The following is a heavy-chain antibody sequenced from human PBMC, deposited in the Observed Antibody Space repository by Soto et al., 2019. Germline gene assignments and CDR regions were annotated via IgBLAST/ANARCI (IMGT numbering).Heavy chain of an antibody. CDR3: ARDSWLFDY. D-gene: IGHD2-15*01. J-gene: IGHJ4*02. Sequence: SETLSLTCTVSGGSISSYYWSWIRQPPGKGLEWIGYIYYSGSTNYNPSLKSRVTISVDTSKNQFSLKLSSVTAADTAVYYCARDSWLFDYWGQGTLVTVSS. CDR1: GGSISSYY. CDR2: IYYSGST. V-gene: IGHV4-59*01.